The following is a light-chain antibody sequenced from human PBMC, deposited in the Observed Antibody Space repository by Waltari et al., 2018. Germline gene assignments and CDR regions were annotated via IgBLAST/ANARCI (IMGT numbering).Light chain of an antibody. CDR2: GTS. CDR3: QQYDGEVVT. J-gene: IGKJ4*01. Sequence: EIVLTQSPGPLSLSPGERATLSCRASKSVTSISLTWYQKKVGQSPRLLIYGTSSRATGIPDRFSGSGSWTEFTLTISRLEPEDFAVYYCQQYDGEVVTFGGGTKVEI. V-gene: IGKV3-20*01. CDR1: KSVTSIS.